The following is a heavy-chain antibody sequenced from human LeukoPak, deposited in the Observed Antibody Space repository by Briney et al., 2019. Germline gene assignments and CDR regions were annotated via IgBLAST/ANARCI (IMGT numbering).Heavy chain of an antibody. D-gene: IGHD4-11*01. J-gene: IGHJ3*01. V-gene: IGHV5-51*01. Sequence: GESLEISFQGSGYNFSNYWIAWVRPRPGKGLEGMGIIYPGDSDTTYSPSFQGQVIISADKYFSTAYLLWSSLTALDTAIYYCARQMTAITTYDAFDLWGQGTMLTVSS. CDR3: ARQMTAITTYDAFDL. CDR1: GYNFSNYW. CDR2: IYPGDSDT.